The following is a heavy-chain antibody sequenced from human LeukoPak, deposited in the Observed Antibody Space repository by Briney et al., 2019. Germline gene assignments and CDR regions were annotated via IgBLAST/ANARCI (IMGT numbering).Heavy chain of an antibody. CDR3: ARSGIAEPDAFDI. Sequence: PGGSLRLSCAASGFTFSGYSMNWVRQAPGKGLEWVSYISSSSSTIYYADSVKGRFTISRDNAKNSLYLQMNSLRAEDTAVYYCARSGIAEPDAFDIWGQGTMVTVSS. V-gene: IGHV3-48*01. D-gene: IGHD6-13*01. CDR2: ISSSSSTI. J-gene: IGHJ3*02. CDR1: GFTFSGYS.